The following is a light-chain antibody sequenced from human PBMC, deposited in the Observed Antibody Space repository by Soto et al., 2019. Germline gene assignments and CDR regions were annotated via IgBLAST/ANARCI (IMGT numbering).Light chain of an antibody. J-gene: IGLJ2*01. CDR3: CSYTGSYVV. V-gene: IGLV2-11*01. CDR2: DVS. CDR1: SSDVGGYNY. Sequence: QSALTQPRSVSGSPGQSVTISCTGTSSDVGGYNYVSWYQQHPGKAPKLMLYDVSKRPSGIPDRFSGSKSGNTASLTISGLQAEDEADYYCCSYTGSYVVFGAGTKLTVL.